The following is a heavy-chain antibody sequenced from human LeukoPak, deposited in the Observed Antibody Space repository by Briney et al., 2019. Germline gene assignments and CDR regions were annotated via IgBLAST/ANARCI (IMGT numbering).Heavy chain of an antibody. V-gene: IGHV1-18*01. D-gene: IGHD3-10*01. CDR2: ISAYNGST. J-gene: IGHJ5*02. CDR1: GYTFTSYG. CDR3: AIARGGGNWFDP. Sequence: ASVKVSCKASGYTFTSYGISWVRQAPGQGLEWMGWISAYNGSTNYAQKLQGRVTMTTDTSTSTAYMELRSLRSDDTAVYYCAIARGGGNWFDPWGQGTLVTVSS.